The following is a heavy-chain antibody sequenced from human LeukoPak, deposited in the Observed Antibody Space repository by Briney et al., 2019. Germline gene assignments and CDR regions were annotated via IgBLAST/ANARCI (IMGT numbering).Heavy chain of an antibody. CDR3: AKDRDTAMEIDY. CDR2: IWYDGSNK. CDR1: GFTFSNYG. J-gene: IGHJ4*02. V-gene: IGHV3-33*06. D-gene: IGHD5-18*01. Sequence: PGRSLRLSCAASGFTFSNYGMHWVRQAPGKGPEWVAVIWYDGSNKYYADSVKGRFTISRDNSKNTLYLQMKSLRAEDTAVYYCAKDRDTAMEIDYWGQGTLVTVSS.